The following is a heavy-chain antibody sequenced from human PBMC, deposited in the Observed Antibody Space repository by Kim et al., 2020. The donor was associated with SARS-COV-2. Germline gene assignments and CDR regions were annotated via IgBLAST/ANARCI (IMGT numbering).Heavy chain of an antibody. V-gene: IGHV3-74*01. D-gene: IGHD6-13*01. Sequence: ADSGKGRLTISRDNAKNTLYLQMNSLRAEDTAVYSCAKTTYRSSWYEGDFWGQGTLVTVSS. J-gene: IGHJ4*02. CDR3: AKTTYRSSWYEGDF.